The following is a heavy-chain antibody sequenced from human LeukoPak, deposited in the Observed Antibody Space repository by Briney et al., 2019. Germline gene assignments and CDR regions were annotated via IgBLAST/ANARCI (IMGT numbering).Heavy chain of an antibody. CDR2: ISAYNGNT. CDR1: GYTFTSYG. CDR3: ARDLEQWLESAHDAFDI. D-gene: IGHD6-19*01. J-gene: IGHJ3*02. V-gene: IGHV1-18*01. Sequence: ASVKVSCKASGYTFTSYGISWVRQAPGQGLEWMGWISAYNGNTNYAQKLQGRVTMTTDTSTSTAYMELRSLRSVDTAVYYCARDLEQWLESAHDAFDIWGQGTMVTVSS.